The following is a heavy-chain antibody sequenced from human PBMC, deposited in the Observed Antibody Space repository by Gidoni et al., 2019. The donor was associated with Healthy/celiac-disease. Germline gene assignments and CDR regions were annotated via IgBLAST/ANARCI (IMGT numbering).Heavy chain of an antibody. CDR2: IWYDGSNK. V-gene: IGHV3-33*01. CDR1: GFTFSRYG. D-gene: IGHD3-22*01. CDR3: ARDTMMGTLDY. J-gene: IGHJ4*02. Sequence: QVQLVESGGGVVQPGRSLRLSCAASGFTFSRYGMHWVRQAPGKGLEWVAVIWYDGSNKYYADSVKGRFTISRDNSKNTLYLQMNSLRAEDTAVYYCARDTMMGTLDYWGQGTLVTVSS.